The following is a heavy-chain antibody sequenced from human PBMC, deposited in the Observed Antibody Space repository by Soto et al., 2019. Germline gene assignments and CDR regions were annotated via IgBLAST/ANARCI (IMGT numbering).Heavy chain of an antibody. CDR1: GFTFSSYG. CDR2: ISYDGSNK. V-gene: IGHV3-30*18. D-gene: IGHD2-15*01. J-gene: IGHJ4*02. Sequence: GGSLRLSCAASGFTFSSYGMHWVRQAPGKGLEWVAVISYDGSNKYYADSVKGRFTISRDNSKNTLYLQMNSLRAEDTAVYYCAKDLRYCSGRSCYFFDYWGQGTLVTVSS. CDR3: AKDLRYCSGRSCYFFDY.